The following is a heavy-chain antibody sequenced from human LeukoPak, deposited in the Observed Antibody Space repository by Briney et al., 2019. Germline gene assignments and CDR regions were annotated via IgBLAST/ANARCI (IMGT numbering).Heavy chain of an antibody. CDR1: GFTFSSYS. J-gene: IGHJ4*02. V-gene: IGHV3-21*01. CDR2: ISSSSSYI. Sequence: GGSLRLSCAASGFTFSSYSMNWDRQAPGKGLEWVSSISSSSSYIYYADSVKGRFTISRDNAKNSLYLQIKSLRAEDTAVYYCAREGYTSSWNYLDYWGQGTLVTVSS. D-gene: IGHD6-13*01. CDR3: AREGYTSSWNYLDY.